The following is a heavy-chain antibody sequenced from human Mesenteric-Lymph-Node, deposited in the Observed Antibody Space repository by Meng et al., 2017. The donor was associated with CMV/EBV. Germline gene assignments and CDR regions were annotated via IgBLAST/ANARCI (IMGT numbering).Heavy chain of an antibody. Sequence: GESLKISCAASGLTFNDYAMSWVRQALGKGLEWVSGLSAGGTNRKYADSVKGRFTISRDNSKNTLYLQMNSLRAEDTAVYYCAKGVDYYDSSGYYFLSSGYYFDYWGQGTLVTVSS. CDR2: LSAGGTNR. V-gene: IGHV3-23*01. CDR1: GLTFNDYA. CDR3: AKGVDYYDSSGYYFLSSGYYFDY. D-gene: IGHD3-22*01. J-gene: IGHJ4*02.